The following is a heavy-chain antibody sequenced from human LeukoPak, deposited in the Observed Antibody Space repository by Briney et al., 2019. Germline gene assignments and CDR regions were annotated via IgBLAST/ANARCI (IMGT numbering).Heavy chain of an antibody. CDR2: IYYSGST. CDR1: GGSISSGGYS. CDR3: ARRDYYDSSGYYGS. D-gene: IGHD3-22*01. V-gene: IGHV4-31*11. Sequence: SQTLPLTCAVSGGSISSGGYSWSWIRQHPGKGLEWIGYIYYSGSTYYNPSLKSRVTISVDTSKNQFSLKLSSVTAADTAVYYCARRDYYDSSGYYGSWGRGTLVTVSS. J-gene: IGHJ4*02.